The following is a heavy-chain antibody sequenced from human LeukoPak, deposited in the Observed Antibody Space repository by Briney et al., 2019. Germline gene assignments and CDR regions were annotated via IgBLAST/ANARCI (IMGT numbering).Heavy chain of an antibody. CDR2: IRSKAYGGTT. CDR3: TRDTLLRYFDWFVPFDY. Sequence: PGGSLRLSCAASGFTVSSNSMTWVRQAPGKGLEWVGFIRSKAYGGTTEYAASVKGRFTISRDDSKSIAYLQMNSLKTEDTAVYYCTRDTLLRYFDWFVPFDYWGQGTLVTVSS. V-gene: IGHV3-49*04. D-gene: IGHD3-9*01. CDR1: GFTVSSNS. J-gene: IGHJ4*02.